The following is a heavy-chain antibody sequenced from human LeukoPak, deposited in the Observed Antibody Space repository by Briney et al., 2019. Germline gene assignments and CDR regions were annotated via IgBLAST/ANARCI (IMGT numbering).Heavy chain of an antibody. CDR3: AKGFSLFDY. CDR1: GFTFSSYG. V-gene: IGHV3-30*02. Sequence: PGGSLRLSCAASGFTFSSYGMHWVRQAPGKGLEWVAFIRYDGSNEYYADSVKGRFTISRDNSKNTLYLQMHSLRAEDTAVYYCAKGFSLFDYWGQGTLVTVSS. CDR2: IRYDGSNE. J-gene: IGHJ4*02.